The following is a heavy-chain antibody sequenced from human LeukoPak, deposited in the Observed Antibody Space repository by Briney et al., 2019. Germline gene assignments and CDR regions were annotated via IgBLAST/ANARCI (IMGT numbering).Heavy chain of an antibody. CDR1: GFTFSSHW. CDR2: INTDGSGT. Sequence: GGSLRLSCAASGFTFSSHWMHWVCQTPGKGLVWVSRINTDGSGTAYADSVKGRFAISRDNAKNTLYLQMSSLRAEDTAVYYCARGRYYGMDVWGQGTTVTVSS. J-gene: IGHJ6*02. CDR3: ARGRYYGMDV. V-gene: IGHV3-74*01.